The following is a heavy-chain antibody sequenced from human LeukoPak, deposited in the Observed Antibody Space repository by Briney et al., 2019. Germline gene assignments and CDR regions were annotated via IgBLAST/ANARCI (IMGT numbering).Heavy chain of an antibody. V-gene: IGHV3-33*01. Sequence: PGRALRLSCAASGFTFSSYGMHWVRQAPGKGLEWVAVIWYDGSNKYYADSVKGRFTISRDNSKNTLYLQMNSLRAEDTALYYCARGCSTTSCYYWYFDLWGRGTLVTVSS. CDR1: GFTFSSYG. CDR3: ARGCSTTSCYYWYFDL. D-gene: IGHD2-2*01. J-gene: IGHJ2*01. CDR2: IWYDGSNK.